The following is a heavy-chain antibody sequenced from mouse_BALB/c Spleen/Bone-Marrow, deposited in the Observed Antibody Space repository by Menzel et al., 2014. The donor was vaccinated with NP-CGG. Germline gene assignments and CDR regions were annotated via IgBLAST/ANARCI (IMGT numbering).Heavy chain of an antibody. CDR1: GYTFTSYW. Sequence: QVQLQQSGAELVRPGASVKLSCKASGYTFTSYWINWVKQRPGQGLEWIGNTYPSDSYTNYNQKFKDKATLTVDKSSTTAYMRLSSPTSEDSAVYYCTRGGSSPYYFDYWGQGTTLTVSS. J-gene: IGHJ2*01. CDR2: TYPSDSYT. V-gene: IGHV1-69*02. CDR3: TRGGSSPYYFDY. D-gene: IGHD1-1*01.